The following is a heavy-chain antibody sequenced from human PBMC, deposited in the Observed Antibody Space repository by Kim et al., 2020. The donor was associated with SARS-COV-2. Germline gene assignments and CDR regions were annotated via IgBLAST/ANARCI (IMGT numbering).Heavy chain of an antibody. D-gene: IGHD3-16*01. CDR3: AKCYSNWGNDAFDI. J-gene: IGHJ3*02. CDR1: GFTFGNYA. CDR2: IRGGGAVT. Sequence: GGSLRLSCAASGFTFGNYAMSWVRQAPGKGLEWVSYIRGGGAVTHYAGSVKGRCTISRDNFKNILYLQLDSLRAEDTAVYYCAKCYSNWGNDAFDIWGLGTMVTVSS. V-gene: IGHV3-23*01.